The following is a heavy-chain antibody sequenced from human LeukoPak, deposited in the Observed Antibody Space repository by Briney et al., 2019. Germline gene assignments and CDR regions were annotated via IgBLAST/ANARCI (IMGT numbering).Heavy chain of an antibody. Sequence: GGSLRLSCAASGFTFSSYWMSWVRQAPGKGLEWVANIKRDGSEKYYVDSVKGRFTISRDNAKNSLYLQMNSLRAEDTAVYYCARVPYCSSTSCYAIFDYWGQGTLVTVSS. CDR3: ARVPYCSSTSCYAIFDY. CDR2: IKRDGSEK. D-gene: IGHD2-2*01. J-gene: IGHJ4*02. CDR1: GFTFSSYW. V-gene: IGHV3-7*05.